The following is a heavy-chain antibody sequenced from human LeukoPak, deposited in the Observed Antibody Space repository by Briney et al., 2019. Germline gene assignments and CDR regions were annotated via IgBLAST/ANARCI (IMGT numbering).Heavy chain of an antibody. D-gene: IGHD5-12*01. J-gene: IGHJ5*02. Sequence: GAPLQISWKGPGYLFTSYWIGWVRPVPGKGLGWMGIIHPGDSYTIYSPPFQAQLTISADNSMSTAYLKWSSLKAADTAMYYCARQQFSGYYGSWFDPWVRGSLVAVSS. CDR3: ARQQFSGYYGSWFDP. V-gene: IGHV5-51*01. CDR2: IHPGDSYT. CDR1: GYLFTSYW.